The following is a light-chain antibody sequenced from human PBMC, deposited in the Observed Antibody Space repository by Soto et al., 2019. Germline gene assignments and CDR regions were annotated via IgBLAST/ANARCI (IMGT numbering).Light chain of an antibody. Sequence: QSALTQPRSVSGSPGQSVTISCTGTSSDIGGFNYVSWYRQHPGKAPKVMIYDVNKRPSGVPDRFSGSKSGNTASLTISGLQAEDEADYYCSSYAGGHTLVFGGGTKLTVL. CDR1: SSDIGGFNY. CDR3: SSYAGGHTLV. CDR2: DVN. J-gene: IGLJ3*02. V-gene: IGLV2-11*01.